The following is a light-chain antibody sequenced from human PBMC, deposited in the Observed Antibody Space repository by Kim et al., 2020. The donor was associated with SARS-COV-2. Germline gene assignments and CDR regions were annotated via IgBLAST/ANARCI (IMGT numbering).Light chain of an antibody. CDR2: GTS. Sequence: ASVGDRVTITCRASQGVGTSLNWYQWRPGKVPKRLIYGTSSLQSGVPSRFSGSGSGTEFTLTISGLQSDDFVAYYCQQNNNYPWTFGQGTKVDIK. CDR3: QQNNNYPWT. CDR1: QGVGTS. J-gene: IGKJ1*01. V-gene: IGKV1-39*01.